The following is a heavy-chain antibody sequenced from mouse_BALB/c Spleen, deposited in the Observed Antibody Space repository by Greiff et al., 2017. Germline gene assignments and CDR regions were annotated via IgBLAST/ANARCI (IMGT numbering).Heavy chain of an antibody. CDR1: GFNIKDTY. J-gene: IGHJ3*01. CDR2: IDPANGNT. CDR3: ARGLGERAY. V-gene: IGHV14-3*02. D-gene: IGHD4-1*01. Sequence: DVKLQESGAELVKPGASVKLSCTASGFNIKDTYMHWVKQRPEQGLEWIGRIDPANGNTKYDPKFQGKATITADTSSNTAYLQLSSLTSEDTAVYYCARGLGERAYWGQGTLVTVSA.